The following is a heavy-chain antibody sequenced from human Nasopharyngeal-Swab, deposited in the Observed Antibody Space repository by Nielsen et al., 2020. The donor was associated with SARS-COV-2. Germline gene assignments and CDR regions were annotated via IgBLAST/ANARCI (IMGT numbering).Heavy chain of an antibody. CDR2: ISSSSSTI. CDR3: AREPAARPPAPDYHYYYGMYV. D-gene: IGHD6-6*01. Sequence: GESLKISCAASGFTFSSYSMNWVRQDPGKGLEWVSYISSSSSTIYYADSVKGRFTISRDNAKNSLYLQMNRLRDEDTAVYYCAREPAARPPAPDYHYYYGMYVWGQGTTVTVSS. J-gene: IGHJ6*02. V-gene: IGHV3-48*02. CDR1: GFTFSSYS.